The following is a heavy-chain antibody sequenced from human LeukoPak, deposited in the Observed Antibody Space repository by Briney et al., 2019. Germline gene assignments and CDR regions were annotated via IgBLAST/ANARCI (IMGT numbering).Heavy chain of an antibody. CDR2: ISYDGSNK. Sequence: PGGSLRLSCAASGFTFSSNDMHWVRQAPGKGLEWVAVISYDGSNKYYADSVKGRFTISRDNSKNTLCLQMNSLRAEDTAVYYCARDWPSGWQQLPDYDAVDIWGQGTMVTVSS. CDR1: GFTFSSND. D-gene: IGHD6-13*01. CDR3: ARDWPSGWQQLPDYDAVDI. V-gene: IGHV3-30*03. J-gene: IGHJ3*02.